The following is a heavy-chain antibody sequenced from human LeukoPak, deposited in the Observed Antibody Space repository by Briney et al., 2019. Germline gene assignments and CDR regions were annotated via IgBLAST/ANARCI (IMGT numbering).Heavy chain of an antibody. CDR2: ISVYDGNT. CDR3: VRARGDRSGYYRY. CDR1: GYTFTKYG. J-gene: IGHJ4*02. Sequence: ASVKVSCKTSGYTFTKYGISWVRQAPGQGPEWMGWISVYDGNTNYAQKLQDRLTLTTDTSPDTAHMELRSLRSDDTAVYYCVRARGDRSGYYRYWGQGTLVTVSS. D-gene: IGHD3-22*01. V-gene: IGHV1-18*01.